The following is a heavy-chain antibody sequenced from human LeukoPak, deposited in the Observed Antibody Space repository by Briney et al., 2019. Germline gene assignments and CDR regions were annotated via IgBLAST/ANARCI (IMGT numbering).Heavy chain of an antibody. J-gene: IGHJ6*03. Sequence: SETLSLTCTVSGGSISSYYWGWIRQPPGKGLEWTGSIYYSGSTYYNPSLKSRVTISVDTSKNQFSLKLSSVTAADTAVYYCARMVAAIYYYYYMDVWGKGTTVTVSS. V-gene: IGHV4-39*07. CDR3: ARMVAAIYYYYYMDV. D-gene: IGHD2-15*01. CDR2: IYYSGST. CDR1: GGSISSYY.